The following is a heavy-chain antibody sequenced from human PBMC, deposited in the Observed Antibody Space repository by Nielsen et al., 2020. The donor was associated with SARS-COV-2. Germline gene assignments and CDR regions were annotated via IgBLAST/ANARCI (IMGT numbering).Heavy chain of an antibody. J-gene: IGHJ4*02. V-gene: IGHV3-23*01. D-gene: IGHD3-9*01. Sequence: GESLKISCPASGFTFSNSAMSWVRQTSGKGLEWVSSISGSGDRTDYADSVKGRVIISRDNSKNTLHLQMNSLRAEDTAVYYCALLTAQTVGAQHFDHWGQGTLVTVSS. CDR2: ISGSGDRT. CDR1: GFTFSNSA. CDR3: ALLTAQTVGAQHFDH.